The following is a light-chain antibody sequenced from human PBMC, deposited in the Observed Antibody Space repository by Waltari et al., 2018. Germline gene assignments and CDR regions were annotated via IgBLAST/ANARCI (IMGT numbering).Light chain of an antibody. CDR2: GKS. V-gene: IGLV1-51*01. J-gene: IGLJ3*02. Sequence: QSVLTQPHSVSAAPGQKVTISCSGSNSNIGNNYVAWYQQLPGTAPKVFIYGKSERPSGIPDRYSGSKSGTSATRDITGLQTGDEADDYCATWDSSLSALFGGGTKLTVL. CDR3: ATWDSSLSAL. CDR1: NSNIGNNY.